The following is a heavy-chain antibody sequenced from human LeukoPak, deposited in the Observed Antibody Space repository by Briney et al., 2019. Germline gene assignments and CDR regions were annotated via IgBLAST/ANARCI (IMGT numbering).Heavy chain of an antibody. D-gene: IGHD3-22*01. CDR3: ARLSYDSSGYPHAFDI. CDR2: IYPGDSDT. V-gene: IGHV5-51*01. J-gene: IGHJ3*02. Sequence: GESLKISGKGSGYSFTSYWIGWVRQMPGKGLEWMGIIYPGDSDTRYSPSFQGQVTISADKSISTAYLQWSSLKASDTAMYYCARLSYDSSGYPHAFDIWGQGTMVTVSS. CDR1: GYSFTSYW.